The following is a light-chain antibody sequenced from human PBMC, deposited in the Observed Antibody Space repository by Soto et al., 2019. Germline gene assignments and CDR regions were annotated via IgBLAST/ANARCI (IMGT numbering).Light chain of an antibody. V-gene: IGLV1-47*01. CDR3: AAWDDTLNGLV. Sequence: QPVLTQPPSASGTPGQRVTISCSGSSSNIGSNYVYWYQQVPGTAPRLLMYRASQRHSGVPDRFSGSKSGTSASLAISGLRSEDEAEYYCAAWDDTLNGLVFGGGTKLTVL. CDR2: RAS. J-gene: IGLJ2*01. CDR1: SSNIGSNY.